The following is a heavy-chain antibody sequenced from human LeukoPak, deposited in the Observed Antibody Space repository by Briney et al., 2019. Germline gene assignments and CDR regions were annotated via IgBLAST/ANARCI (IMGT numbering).Heavy chain of an antibody. J-gene: IGHJ4*02. D-gene: IGHD2-15*01. CDR1: GFTFDDYA. CDR2: IRYDGSNK. Sequence: PGGSLRLSCAASGFTFDDYAMHWVRQAPGKGLEWVAFIRYDGSNKYYADSVKGRFTISRDNSKNTLYLQMNSLRAEDTAVYYCARVVDYYFDHWGQGTLVTVSS. CDR3: ARVVDYYFDH. V-gene: IGHV3-30*02.